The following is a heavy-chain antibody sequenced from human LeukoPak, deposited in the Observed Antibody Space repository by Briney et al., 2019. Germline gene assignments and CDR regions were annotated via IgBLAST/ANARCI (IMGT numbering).Heavy chain of an antibody. CDR2: ISAYNGNT. CDR1: GYTFTSYG. V-gene: IGHV1-18*01. J-gene: IGHJ4*02. D-gene: IGHD3-22*01. Sequence: ASVKVSCKASGYTFTSYGISWVRQAPGQGLEWMGWISAYNGNTNYAQKLQGRVTMTEDTSTDTAYMELSSLRSEDTAVYYCATVYDSSGYAVDYWGQGTLVTVSS. CDR3: ATVYDSSGYAVDY.